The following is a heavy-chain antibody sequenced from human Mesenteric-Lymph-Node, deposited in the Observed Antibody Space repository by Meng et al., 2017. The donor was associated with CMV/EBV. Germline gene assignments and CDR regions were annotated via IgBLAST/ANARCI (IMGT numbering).Heavy chain of an antibody. CDR3: ARIYYYGMDV. J-gene: IGHJ6*02. CDR2: ISGSGGST. Sequence: GGSLRLSCAASGFTFSSYAMSWVRQAPGKGLEWVSAISGSGGSTYYADSVKGRFTISRDNAKTSLFLQMTSLRAEDTAVYYCARIYYYGMDVWGQGTTVTVSS. CDR1: GFTFSSYA. V-gene: IGHV3-23*01.